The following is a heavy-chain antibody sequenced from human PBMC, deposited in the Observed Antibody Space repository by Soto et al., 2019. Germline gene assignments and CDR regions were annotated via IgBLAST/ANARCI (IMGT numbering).Heavy chain of an antibody. D-gene: IGHD6-13*01. Sequence: ASVKVSCKASGGTFSSYAISWVRQAPGQALEWMGGIIPIFGTANYAQKFQGRVTITADKSTSTAYMELRSLRSEDTAVYYCARDLGVAAAANWFDPWGQGTLVTVSS. V-gene: IGHV1-69*06. CDR2: IIPIFGTA. CDR1: GGTFSSYA. CDR3: ARDLGVAAAANWFDP. J-gene: IGHJ5*02.